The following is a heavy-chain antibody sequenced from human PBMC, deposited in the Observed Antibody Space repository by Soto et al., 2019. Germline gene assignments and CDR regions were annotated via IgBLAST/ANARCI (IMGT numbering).Heavy chain of an antibody. CDR2: IPSRGSNI. CDR3: AKDRGYNYPLYFDY. CDR1: GFTFSNYD. J-gene: IGHJ4*02. D-gene: IGHD5-12*01. Sequence: PGGSLRLSCAASGFTFSNYDMIWVRQVPGKGLEWVSYIPSRGSNIKYADSVKGRFTISRDNSKNTLYLQMNSLRAEDTAVYYCAKDRGYNYPLYFDYWGQGTLVTVSS. V-gene: IGHV3-48*01.